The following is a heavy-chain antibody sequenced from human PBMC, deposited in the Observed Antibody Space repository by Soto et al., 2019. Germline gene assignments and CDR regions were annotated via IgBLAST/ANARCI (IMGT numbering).Heavy chain of an antibody. CDR1: GFNFTSSA. V-gene: IGHV1-58*01. CDR3: AAALHDYADYVGFYLDY. CDR2: IVVGSGNT. Sequence: QMQLVQSGPEVKKPGTSVKVSCKASGFNFTSSAVQWVRQARGQRLELIGWIVVGSGNTNYAQKFQERLTITRHMSTSTAYMELRSLRSEDTAVYYCAAALHDYADYVGFYLDYWGQETLVTVST. D-gene: IGHD4-17*01. J-gene: IGHJ4*02.